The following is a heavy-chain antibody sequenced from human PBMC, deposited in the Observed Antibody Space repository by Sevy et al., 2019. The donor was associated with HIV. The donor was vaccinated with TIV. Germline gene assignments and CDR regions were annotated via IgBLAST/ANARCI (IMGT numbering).Heavy chain of an antibody. CDR2: ISYDGSEK. CDR3: AKMQGGSYNYYGMDV. J-gene: IGHJ6*02. V-gene: IGHV3-30*18. Sequence: GGSLRLSCAASGFIFSTYGIHWVRQAPGKGLEWVAVISYDGSEKYYEDSVRGRFTISRDNSKNTLYLQMNSLRVEDTAIYYCAKMQGGSYNYYGMDVWGQGTTVTVSS. D-gene: IGHD1-26*01. CDR1: GFIFSTYG.